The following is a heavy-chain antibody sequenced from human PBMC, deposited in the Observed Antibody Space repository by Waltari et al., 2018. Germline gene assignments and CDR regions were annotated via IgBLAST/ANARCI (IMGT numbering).Heavy chain of an antibody. D-gene: IGHD3-22*01. CDR1: GLPLSSYW. CDR2: IKKDGSEE. J-gene: IGHJ3*02. CDR3: ARDQWFAFDI. Sequence: EVQLVESGGGLVQPGGSLRLSCAASGLPLSSYWKSWVRQAPGKGPEWVANIKKDGSEEYYVDSVRGRFTISRDNAKNSLYLQMNSLRPEDTAVYYCARDQWFAFDIWGQGTMVTVSS. V-gene: IGHV3-7*01.